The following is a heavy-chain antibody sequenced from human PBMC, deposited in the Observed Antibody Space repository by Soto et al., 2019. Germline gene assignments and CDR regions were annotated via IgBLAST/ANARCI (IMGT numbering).Heavy chain of an antibody. V-gene: IGHV3-7*01. CDR3: ASARHIGP. J-gene: IGHJ5*02. D-gene: IGHD2-21*01. Sequence: GGSLRLSCVASGFIFGNYWMSWVRQAPGKGPEWVANIKQDGSERNYVDSVKGRFTISRDNAENSLYPQMNSLRVEDTGVYYCASARHIGPWGQGTLVTVSS. CDR2: IKQDGSER. CDR1: GFIFGNYW.